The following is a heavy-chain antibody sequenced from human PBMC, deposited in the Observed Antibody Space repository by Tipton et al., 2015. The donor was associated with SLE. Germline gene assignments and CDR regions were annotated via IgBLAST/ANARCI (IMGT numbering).Heavy chain of an antibody. CDR2: VYHKGDT. CDR3: ARDQEMSSGENRFDP. V-gene: IGHV4-59*11. Sequence: TLSLTCTVSGDSFTRHFWSWIRQPPGKGLEWIGCVYHKGDTAYNTSLQSRVTMSVDTSKKQVSLKLTSVTAADTAVYYCARDQEMSSGENRFDPWGQGTLVTVSS. J-gene: IGHJ5*02. D-gene: IGHD5-24*01. CDR1: GDSFTRHF.